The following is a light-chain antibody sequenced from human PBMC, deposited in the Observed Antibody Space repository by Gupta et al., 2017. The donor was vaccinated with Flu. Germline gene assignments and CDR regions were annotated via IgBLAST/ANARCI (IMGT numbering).Light chain of an antibody. CDR3: QHSDKTSWT. J-gene: IGKJ1*01. Sequence: DMSMTQSPSSLSASVGDRVTITCRTSQNINNYLNWYQQKPGKAPKLLIYAASNLKSGVPSRFSGSGSGTDFTLTISSRQPEDFGSYYCQHSDKTSWTFGQGTXVEIK. CDR1: QNINNY. V-gene: IGKV1-39*01. CDR2: AAS.